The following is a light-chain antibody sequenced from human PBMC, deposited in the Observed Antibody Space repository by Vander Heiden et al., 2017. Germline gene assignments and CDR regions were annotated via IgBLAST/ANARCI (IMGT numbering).Light chain of an antibody. CDR2: DAS. Sequence: EIVLTQSPATLSLSPGERDTLPCRASQSVSSYLAWYQQKPGQAPSLLIYDASTRATGIPARCIGSGYGTDFTLTISSLEPEDYSVYYCQQHSNWPPLTFGEGTKVEIK. CDR1: QSVSSY. CDR3: QQHSNWPPLT. V-gene: IGKV3-11*01. J-gene: IGKJ4*01.